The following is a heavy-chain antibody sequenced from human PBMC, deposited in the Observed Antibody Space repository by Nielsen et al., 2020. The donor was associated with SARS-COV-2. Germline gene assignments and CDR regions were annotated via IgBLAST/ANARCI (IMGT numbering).Heavy chain of an antibody. Sequence: GESLKISCAASGFTFSSYSMNWVRQAPGKGLEWVSSISSSSSYIYYADSVKGRFTISRDNAKNSLYLQMNSLRAEDTAVYYCASENAIFGVVSGDYWGQGTLVTVSS. CDR3: ASENAIFGVVSGDY. CDR2: ISSSSSYI. D-gene: IGHD3-3*01. CDR1: GFTFSSYS. V-gene: IGHV3-21*01. J-gene: IGHJ4*02.